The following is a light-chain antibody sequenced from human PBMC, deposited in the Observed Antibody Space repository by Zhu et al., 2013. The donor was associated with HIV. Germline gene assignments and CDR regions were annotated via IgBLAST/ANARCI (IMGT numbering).Light chain of an antibody. CDR3: QQSYSTPYT. Sequence: DIQMTQSPSTLSASVGDRATITCRASQSISTSLAWYQHKPGRAPKLLIFDASTLESGTPSRFSGRGSGTDFTLTISSLQLEDFATYYCQQSYSTPYTFGQGTKLDIK. CDR1: QSISTS. V-gene: IGKV1-5*01. CDR2: DAS. J-gene: IGKJ2*01.